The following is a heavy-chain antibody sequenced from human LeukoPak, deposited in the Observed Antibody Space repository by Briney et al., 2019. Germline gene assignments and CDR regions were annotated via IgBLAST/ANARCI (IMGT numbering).Heavy chain of an antibody. CDR3: ARDKVRTYSGFDY. CDR1: GGSISSYY. V-gene: IGHV4-59*12. D-gene: IGHD2-15*01. J-gene: IGHJ4*02. CDR2: IYYSGST. Sequence: SETLSLTCTVSGGSISSYYWSWIRQPPGKGLEWIGYIYYSGSTYYNPSLKSRVTISVDTSKNQFSLKLSSVTAADTAVYYCARDKVRTYSGFDYWGQGTLVTVSS.